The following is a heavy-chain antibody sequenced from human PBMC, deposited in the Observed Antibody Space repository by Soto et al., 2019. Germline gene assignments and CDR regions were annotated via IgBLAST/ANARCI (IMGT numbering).Heavy chain of an antibody. CDR3: AKDTRPFVGAGTGGMDV. J-gene: IGHJ6*02. D-gene: IGHD6-19*01. CDR2: ISWNSGSI. V-gene: IGHV3-9*01. Sequence: EVQLVESGGGLVQPGRSLRLSCAASGFTFDDYAMHWVRQAPGKGLEWVSGISWNSGSIGYADSVKGRFTISRDNAKNSLYLQMNSPRAEDTALYYCAKDTRPFVGAGTGGMDVWGQGTTVTVSS. CDR1: GFTFDDYA.